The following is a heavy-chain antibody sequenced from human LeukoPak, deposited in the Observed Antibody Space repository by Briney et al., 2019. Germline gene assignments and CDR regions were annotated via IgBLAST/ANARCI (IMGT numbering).Heavy chain of an antibody. V-gene: IGHV3-30*18. CDR2: ISYDGSNK. D-gene: IGHD4-11*01. Sequence: PGRSLRLSCAASGFTFSSYGMHWVRQAPGKGLEWVAVISYDGSNKYYADSVKGRFTISRDNSKNTLYLQMNSLRAEDTAVYYCAKARAKDRAIVSDFRKSYYYYGMDVWGQGTTVTVSS. CDR1: GFTFSSYG. CDR3: AKARAKDRAIVSDFRKSYYYYGMDV. J-gene: IGHJ6*02.